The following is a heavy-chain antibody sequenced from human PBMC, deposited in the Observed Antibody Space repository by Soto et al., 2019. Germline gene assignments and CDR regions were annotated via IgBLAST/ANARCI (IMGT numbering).Heavy chain of an antibody. CDR1: GFTFSSYW. CDR2: IKQDGSEK. J-gene: IGHJ4*02. CDR3: ARDAYIAVAGTTFFDY. V-gene: IGHV3-7*01. Sequence: AGGSLRLSCAASGFTFSSYWMSWVRQAPGKGLEWVANIKQDGSEKYYVDSVKGRFTISRDNAKNSLYLQMNSLRAEDTAVYYCARDAYIAVAGTTFFDYWGQGTLVTVSS. D-gene: IGHD6-19*01.